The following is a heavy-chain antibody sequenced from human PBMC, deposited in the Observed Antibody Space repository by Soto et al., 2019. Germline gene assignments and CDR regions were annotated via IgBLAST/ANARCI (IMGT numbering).Heavy chain of an antibody. CDR3: ARDVGPNTLDY. CDR2: INVEGGEI. V-gene: IGHV3-7*03. Sequence: EVQLVESGGGLVQPGGSLRLSCEASGFIFRTSWMTWVRQPPGKGLEWVASINVEGGEIYYVGSVRGRFTVSRDNAKNALYLQMNSLRAEDTAVYYCARDVGPNTLDYWGQGTLVTVSS. CDR1: GFIFRTSW. J-gene: IGHJ4*02.